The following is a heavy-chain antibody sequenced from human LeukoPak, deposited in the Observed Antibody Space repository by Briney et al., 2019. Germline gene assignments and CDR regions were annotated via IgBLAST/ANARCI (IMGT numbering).Heavy chain of an antibody. CDR1: GDSVSSNSAA. CDR2: TYYRSKWYN. D-gene: IGHD2-21*01. Sequence: SQTLSLTCAISGDSVSSNSAAWNWIRQSPSRGLEWLGRTYYRSKWYNDYAVSVKSRITINPDTSKNQFSLQLNSVTPEDTAVYYCAREPTYCGGDCYSGGVHFDYWGQGTLVTVSS. J-gene: IGHJ4*02. CDR3: AREPTYCGGDCYSGGVHFDY. V-gene: IGHV6-1*01.